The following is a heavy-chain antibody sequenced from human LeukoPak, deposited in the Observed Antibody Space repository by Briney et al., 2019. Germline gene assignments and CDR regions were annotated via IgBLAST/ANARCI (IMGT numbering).Heavy chain of an antibody. J-gene: IGHJ4*02. D-gene: IGHD6-19*01. CDR3: ARSVPFVSGIPVAGIFDY. CDR1: GGSISSSPYY. Sequence: PSETLSLTCTVSGGSISSSPYYWAWIRQPPGEGLEWIGTFYYSGSTYYNPSLKSRVTISVDTSKNQFSLKLSSVTAADTAVYYCARSVPFVSGIPVAGIFDYWGQGTLVTVSS. V-gene: IGHV4-39*01. CDR2: FYYSGST.